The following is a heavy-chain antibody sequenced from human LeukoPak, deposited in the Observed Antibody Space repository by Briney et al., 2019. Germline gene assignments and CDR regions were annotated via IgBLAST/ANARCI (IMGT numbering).Heavy chain of an antibody. Sequence: PGGSLRLSCAASGFTFSSYAMSWVRQAPGKGLEWVSAISGSGGSTYYADSVKGRFTISRDNSKNTLYLQMNSLRAEDTAVYYCAKAIWEILEQPYFDYWGQGTLVTVSS. CDR3: AKAIWEILEQPYFDY. D-gene: IGHD3-3*01. J-gene: IGHJ4*02. CDR1: GFTFSSYA. V-gene: IGHV3-23*01. CDR2: ISGSGGST.